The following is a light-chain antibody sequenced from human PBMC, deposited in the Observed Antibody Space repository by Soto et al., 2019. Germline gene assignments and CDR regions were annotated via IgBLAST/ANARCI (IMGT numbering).Light chain of an antibody. CDR3: QQYGSSPGT. Sequence: EIVLTQSPGTLSLSLGERATLSCRASQSVTSSYLAWYQQKAGQAPRLLIYGASSRATGIPDRFSGSGSGTYFPLTISRLEPADFAVYYCQQYGSSPGTFGQGTKLEIK. V-gene: IGKV3-20*01. J-gene: IGKJ2*01. CDR1: QSVTSSY. CDR2: GAS.